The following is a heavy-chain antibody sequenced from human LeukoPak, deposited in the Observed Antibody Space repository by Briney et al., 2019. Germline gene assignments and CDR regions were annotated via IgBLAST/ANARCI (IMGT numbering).Heavy chain of an antibody. CDR1: GYTFTSYG. CDR3: ARDGRQWVPLNWFDP. V-gene: IGHV1-18*04. J-gene: IGHJ5*02. Sequence: ASVKVSCKASGYTFTSYGISWVRQAPGQGLEWMGWISAYNGNTNYAQKLQGRVTMTTDTSTSTAYMELRSLRSDDTAVYYCARDGRQWVPLNWFDPWGQGTLVIVSS. D-gene: IGHD6-19*01. CDR2: ISAYNGNT.